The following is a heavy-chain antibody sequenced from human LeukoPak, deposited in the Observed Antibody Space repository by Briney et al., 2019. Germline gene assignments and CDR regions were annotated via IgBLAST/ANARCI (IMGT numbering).Heavy chain of an antibody. CDR1: GFTFSSYG. CDR3: ARDNGYSSSWLDY. V-gene: IGHV3-33*01. CDR2: IWYDGSNK. D-gene: IGHD6-13*01. J-gene: IGHJ4*02. Sequence: GGSLRLSCAASGFTFSSYGMHWVRQAPGKGLEWVAIIWYDGSNKYYADSVKGRFTISRDNSKNTLYLQMNSLRAEDTAVYYCARDNGYSSSWLDYWGQGTLVTVSS.